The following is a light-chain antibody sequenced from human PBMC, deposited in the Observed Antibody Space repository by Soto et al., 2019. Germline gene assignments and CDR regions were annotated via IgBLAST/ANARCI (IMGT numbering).Light chain of an antibody. CDR1: EHINNY. CDR3: QESYNTLIFT. V-gene: IGKV1-33*01. CDR2: DAS. Sequence: DIQMTQSPPSLSASVGDRVTITCQASEHINNYLNWYQQIPGKAPKLLIYDASNLAAGAPSRFSGSGSGTAFTFSISGLQPDDVATYYCQESYNTLIFTLGPGT. J-gene: IGKJ3*01.